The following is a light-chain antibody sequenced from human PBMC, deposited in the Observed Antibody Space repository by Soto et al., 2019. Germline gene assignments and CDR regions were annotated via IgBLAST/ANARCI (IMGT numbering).Light chain of an antibody. CDR3: QQYGSSPWT. CDR2: GAS. V-gene: IGKV3-20*01. Sequence: EIVLTQSPGTLSLSPGERATLSCRASQTVSTNFLAWYQQKPGQAPRLLIYGASSRATDFPDRFSGSGSGTDFTLTISRLEPEDFAVYYCQQYGSSPWTFGQGTKVDIK. J-gene: IGKJ1*01. CDR1: QTVSTNF.